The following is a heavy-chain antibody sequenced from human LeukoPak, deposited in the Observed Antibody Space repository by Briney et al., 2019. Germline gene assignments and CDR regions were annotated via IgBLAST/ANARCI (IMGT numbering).Heavy chain of an antibody. Sequence: QPGGSLRLSCAASGLTFTNYAMSWVRQAPGKGLEWVSGMSGRGVSTYYADSVKGRFTISSDNSKNTLYLQMNSLRAEDTAIYYCAKDCNGGNCYIDYWGQGTLVTVAS. CDR3: AKDCNGGNCYIDY. CDR2: MSGRGVST. V-gene: IGHV3-23*01. J-gene: IGHJ4*02. D-gene: IGHD2-15*01. CDR1: GLTFTNYA.